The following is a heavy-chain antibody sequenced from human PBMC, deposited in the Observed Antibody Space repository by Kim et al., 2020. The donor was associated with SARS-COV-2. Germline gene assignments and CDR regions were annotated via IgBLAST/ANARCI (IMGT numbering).Heavy chain of an antibody. CDR1: GYTFTSYG. J-gene: IGHJ6*02. CDR2: ISAYNGNT. Sequence: ASVKVSCKASGYTFTSYGISWVRQAPGQGLEWMGWISAYNGNTNYAQKLQGRVTMTTDTSTSTAYMELRSLRSDDTAVYYCARTPGRVSGGSCYLGDECYYYYYGMDVWGQGTTVTVSS. V-gene: IGHV1-18*01. CDR3: ARTPGRVSGGSCYLGDECYYYYYGMDV. D-gene: IGHD2-15*01.